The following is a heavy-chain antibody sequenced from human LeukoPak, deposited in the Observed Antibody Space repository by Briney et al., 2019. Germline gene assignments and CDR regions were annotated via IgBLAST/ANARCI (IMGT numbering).Heavy chain of an antibody. Sequence: KSSETMSLTCAVYGGSFSGYYWSWIRQPPGKGLEWIGEINHSGSTNYNPSLKSRVTISVDTSKNQFSLKLSSVTAADTAVYYCARVRKKMATITGRPYYMDVWGKGTTVTVPS. V-gene: IGHV4-34*01. CDR1: GGSFSGYY. CDR2: INHSGST. D-gene: IGHD5-24*01. J-gene: IGHJ6*03. CDR3: ARVRKKMATITGRPYYMDV.